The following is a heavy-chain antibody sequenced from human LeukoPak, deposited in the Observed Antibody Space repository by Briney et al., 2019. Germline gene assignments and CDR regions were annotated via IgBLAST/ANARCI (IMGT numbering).Heavy chain of an antibody. CDR1: GFTFSSYW. J-gene: IGHJ4*02. V-gene: IGHV3-7*01. CDR2: IKQDGSEK. CDR3: ARIRYRSSWVRGGHFDY. D-gene: IGHD6-13*01. Sequence: GGSLRLSCAASGFTFSSYWMSWVRQAPGKGLEWVANIKQDGSEKYYVDSVKGRFTISRDNAKNSLYLQMNSLRAEDTAVYYCARIRYRSSWVRGGHFDYWGQGTVVTVSS.